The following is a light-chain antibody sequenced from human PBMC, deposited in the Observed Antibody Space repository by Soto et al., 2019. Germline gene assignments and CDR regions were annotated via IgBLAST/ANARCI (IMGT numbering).Light chain of an antibody. CDR2: GNS. Sequence: QSVLTQPPSVSGAPGQRVTISCTGSSSNIGAPYDVHWYQQLPGTAPKLLIYGNSNRPSGVPDRFSGSKSGTSASLAITGRQSEDEADYYCQSYYRSLGGGVFGGGTKLTVL. V-gene: IGLV1-40*01. CDR3: QSYYRSLGGGV. J-gene: IGLJ2*01. CDR1: SSNIGAPYD.